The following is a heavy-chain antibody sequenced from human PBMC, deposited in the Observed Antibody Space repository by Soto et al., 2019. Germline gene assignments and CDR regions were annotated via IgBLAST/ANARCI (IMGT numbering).Heavy chain of an antibody. CDR2: FYHSGGT. Sequence: QLQLQESGPGLVKPSETLSLTCTVSGDSISSPGYYWGWIRQPPGKGLEWIGSFYHSGGTYYTPSLKSRAPISVDTSKNQVSLKLRSVTASDTAVYYCARRADILTGVDAFTIWGQGTMVNVSS. CDR1: GDSISSPGYY. J-gene: IGHJ3*02. D-gene: IGHD3-9*01. V-gene: IGHV4-39*01. CDR3: ARRADILTGVDAFTI.